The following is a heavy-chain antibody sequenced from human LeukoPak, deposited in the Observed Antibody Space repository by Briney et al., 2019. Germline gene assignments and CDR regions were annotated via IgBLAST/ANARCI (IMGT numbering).Heavy chain of an antibody. CDR2: MSVSGGST. J-gene: IGHJ4*02. D-gene: IGHD4-17*01. V-gene: IGHV3-23*01. CDR3: AKGSATVTPFDF. Sequence: GGSLRLSCAASGFTFSRNAMSWVRQAPGKGLEWVSGMSVSGGSTYYANSVKGRFTISRDNSKSTLYLQMNSLGAEDTAVYFCAKGSATVTPFDFWGQGTLVTVSS. CDR1: GFTFSRNA.